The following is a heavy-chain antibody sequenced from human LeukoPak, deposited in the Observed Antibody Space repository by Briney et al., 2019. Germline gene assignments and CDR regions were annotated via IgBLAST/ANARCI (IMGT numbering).Heavy chain of an antibody. J-gene: IGHJ4*02. Sequence: SETLSLTCSVSDDSITMYYWSWIRQPPGKGLEWIGYIYYSGSTNYNPSLKSRVTISVDTSKNQFSLKLSSVTAADTAVYYCARERGYDILTGYYKFFYFDYWGQGTLVTVSS. CDR3: ARERGYDILTGYYKFFYFDY. CDR2: IYYSGST. CDR1: DDSITMYY. V-gene: IGHV4-59*12. D-gene: IGHD3-9*01.